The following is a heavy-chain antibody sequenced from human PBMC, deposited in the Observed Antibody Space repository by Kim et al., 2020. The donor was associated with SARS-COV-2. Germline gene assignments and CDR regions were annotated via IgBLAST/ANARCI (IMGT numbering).Heavy chain of an antibody. CDR3: AREGRTGHNWFDP. J-gene: IGHJ5*02. Sequence: YNPPLKGRVPISVDRAKSQFSLKLSSVTAADTAVYYWAREGRTGHNWFDPWGQGTLVTVSS. V-gene: IGHV4-30-2*01.